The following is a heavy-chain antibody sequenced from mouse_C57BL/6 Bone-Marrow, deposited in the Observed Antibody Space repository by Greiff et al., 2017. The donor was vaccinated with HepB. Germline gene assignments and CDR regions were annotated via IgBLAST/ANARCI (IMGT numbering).Heavy chain of an antibody. V-gene: IGHV1-50*01. J-gene: IGHJ3*01. CDR2: IDPSDSYT. CDR1: GYTFTSYW. CDR3: AKHYSTVFAY. D-gene: IGHD2-5*01. Sequence: VQLQQPGAELVKPGASVKLSCKASGYTFTSYWMQWVKQRPGQGLEWIGEIDPSDSYTNYNQKFKGKATLTVDTSSSTAYMQLSSLTSEDSAVYYCAKHYSTVFAYWGQGTLVTVSA.